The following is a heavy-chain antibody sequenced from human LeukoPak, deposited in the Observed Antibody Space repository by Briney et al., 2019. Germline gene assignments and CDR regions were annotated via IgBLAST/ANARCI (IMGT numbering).Heavy chain of an antibody. J-gene: IGHJ4*02. CDR1: GFTVSSNS. CDR3: AKDRTSWYYFDY. V-gene: IGHV3-53*05. Sequence: GGSLRLSCTVSGFTVSSNSMSWVRQAPGKGLEWVSFIYSGGSTQYSDSVKGRFTISRDNSKNTLYLQMNSLRAEDTAVYYCAKDRTSWYYFDYWGQGTLVTVSS. CDR2: IYSGGST.